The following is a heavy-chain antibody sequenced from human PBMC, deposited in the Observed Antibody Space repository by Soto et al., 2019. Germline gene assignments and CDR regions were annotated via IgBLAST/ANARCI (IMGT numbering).Heavy chain of an antibody. D-gene: IGHD3-22*01. J-gene: IGHJ5*02. V-gene: IGHV4-31*03. Sequence: TLSLTCSVSGYSITAGGYYWSWIRQHPGKGLEWIGSFYSSGSIIYNPSLKSRVSISGDTSRNQFSMTLTSVTAADTALYYCARMYSSGSGWFHPWGQGTLVTVSA. CDR1: GYSITAGGYY. CDR2: FYSSGSI. CDR3: ARMYSSGSGWFHP.